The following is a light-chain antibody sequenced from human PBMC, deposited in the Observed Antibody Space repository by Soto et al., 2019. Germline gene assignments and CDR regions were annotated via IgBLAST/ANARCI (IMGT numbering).Light chain of an antibody. Sequence: EIVMTQSPATLSVSPGERATLSCRASQSVGRNFAWYQQKPGQAPRLLIYGEPPRATGIPARLSGSGSGTQFALAMSELQGEGCTIYCCRQYNQWAPLTFGGGTKVEIK. CDR1: QSVGRN. V-gene: IGKV3-15*01. CDR3: RQYNQWAPLT. J-gene: IGKJ4*01. CDR2: GEP.